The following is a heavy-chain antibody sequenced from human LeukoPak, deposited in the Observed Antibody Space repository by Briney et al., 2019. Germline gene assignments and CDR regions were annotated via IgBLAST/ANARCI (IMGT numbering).Heavy chain of an antibody. J-gene: IGHJ4*02. D-gene: IGHD3-22*01. CDR3: ATEDYYDSSAYYY. Sequence: GASVKVSCKASGYTFTNYGISWVRQAPGQGLEWMGLVDPEDGETIYAENFQGRVTITADTSTDTAYMELSSLRSEDTALYYCATEDYYDSSAYYYWGQGTLVTVSS. V-gene: IGHV1-69-2*01. CDR2: VDPEDGET. CDR1: GYTFTNYG.